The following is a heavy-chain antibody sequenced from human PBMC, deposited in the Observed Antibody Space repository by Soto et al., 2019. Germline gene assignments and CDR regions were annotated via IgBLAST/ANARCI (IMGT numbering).Heavy chain of an antibody. CDR2: IIPILGIA. V-gene: IGHV1-69*02. Sequence: QVQLVQSGAEVKKPGSSVKVSCKASGGTFSSYTISWVRQAPGQGLEWMGRIIPILGIANYAQKFHGRVTITADKSTSPAYMGLRRLRSEDTAGYYWAGGGGMSLIVYYLDVWGKGTTVTVSS. D-gene: IGHD3-16*01. CDR3: AGGGGMSLIVYYLDV. J-gene: IGHJ6*03. CDR1: GGTFSSYT.